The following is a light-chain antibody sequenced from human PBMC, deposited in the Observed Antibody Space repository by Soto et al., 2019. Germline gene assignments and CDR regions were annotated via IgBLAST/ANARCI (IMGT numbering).Light chain of an antibody. Sequence: AIRMTQSPSSFSASTGGGVTITCRASQGISSYLAWYQQKPGKAPKIMIYAASTLQSGVPSRFSGSGSGTDFTLTISCLQSEDFATYYCQQYYSYPRTFGQGTKVDIK. V-gene: IGKV1-8*01. CDR2: AAS. CDR1: QGISSY. J-gene: IGKJ1*01. CDR3: QQYYSYPRT.